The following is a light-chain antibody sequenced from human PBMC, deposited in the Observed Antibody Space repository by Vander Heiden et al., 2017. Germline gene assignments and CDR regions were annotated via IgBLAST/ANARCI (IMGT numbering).Light chain of an antibody. CDR2: GAS. CDR3: HQYNSWPRT. CDR1: QSVSSN. V-gene: IGKV3-15*01. Sequence: EMVMTQSPATLSASPGERATLSCRASQSVSSNLAWYQQKPGQAPRLLIYGASTRATGIPARFSGSGSGTEFALTISSLQSEDFALYYCHQYNSWPRTFGQGTKVEIK. J-gene: IGKJ1*01.